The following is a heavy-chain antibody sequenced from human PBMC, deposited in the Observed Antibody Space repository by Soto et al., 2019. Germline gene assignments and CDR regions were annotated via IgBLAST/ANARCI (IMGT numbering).Heavy chain of an antibody. Sequence: ASVKVSCKASGYTXTSYAMHWVRQAPGQRLEWMGWINAGNGNTKYSQKFQGRVTITRDTSASTAYMELSSLRSEDTAVYYCARYITFDFWSGSDYMDVWGKGTTVTVSS. D-gene: IGHD3-3*01. CDR2: INAGNGNT. V-gene: IGHV1-3*01. CDR1: GYTXTSYA. J-gene: IGHJ6*03. CDR3: ARYITFDFWSGSDYMDV.